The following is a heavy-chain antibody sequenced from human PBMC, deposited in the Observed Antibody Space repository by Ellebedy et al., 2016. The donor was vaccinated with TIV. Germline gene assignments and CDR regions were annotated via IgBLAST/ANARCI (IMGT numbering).Heavy chain of an antibody. D-gene: IGHD3-22*01. CDR1: GYTFTSYD. J-gene: IGHJ4*02. V-gene: IGHV1-8*01. CDR3: AREYYYDSSGYYVY. Sequence: ASVKVSXXASGYTFTSYDINWVRQATGQGLEWMGWMNPNSGSTGYAQKFQGRVTMTRNTSISTAYMELSGLRSENTAVYYCAREYYYDSSGYYVYWGQGTLVTVSS. CDR2: MNPNSGST.